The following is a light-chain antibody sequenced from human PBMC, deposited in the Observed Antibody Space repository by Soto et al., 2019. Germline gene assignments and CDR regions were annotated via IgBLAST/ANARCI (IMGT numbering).Light chain of an antibody. CDR3: MQALESPPT. Sequence: IVMTQSPLSLPVTPGEPASISCRSSQSLLNRNGQNCLDWYLQKPGQSPQPLIHLGSVRASGVPDRFSGSGSGTDFTLKISRVEAEDVGVYFCMQALESPPTFGGGTKVEIK. V-gene: IGKV2-28*01. J-gene: IGKJ4*01. CDR1: QSLLNRNGQNC. CDR2: LGS.